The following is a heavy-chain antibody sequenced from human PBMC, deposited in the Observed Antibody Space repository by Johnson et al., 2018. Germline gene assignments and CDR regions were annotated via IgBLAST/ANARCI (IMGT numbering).Heavy chain of an antibody. V-gene: IGHV3-30*03. CDR3: ITLDFKAAY. Sequence: VQLVESGGGVVQPGRSLRLSCADSGVTSSSFDMHWVRQAPGKGLEWVAVISYDGSYEDYADSVKGRFSVSRDNSRNTMYLQMNSLKTEDTAVYYCITLDFKAAYWGQGTLVTVSS. J-gene: IGHJ1*01. CDR1: GVTSSSFD. D-gene: IGHD6-25*01. CDR2: ISYDGSYE.